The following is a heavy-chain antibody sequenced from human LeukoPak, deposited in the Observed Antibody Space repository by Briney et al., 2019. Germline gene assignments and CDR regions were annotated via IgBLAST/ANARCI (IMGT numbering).Heavy chain of an antibody. CDR1: GGSISSYY. CDR2: IYYSGST. Sequence: PETLSLTCTVSGGSISSYYWSWIRQPPGKGLEWIGYIYYSGSTNYNPSLKSRVTISVDTSKNQFSLKLSSVTAADTAVYYCASSYYDILTGYTHFDYWGQGTLVTVSS. CDR3: ASSYYDILTGYTHFDY. D-gene: IGHD3-9*01. V-gene: IGHV4-59*01. J-gene: IGHJ4*02.